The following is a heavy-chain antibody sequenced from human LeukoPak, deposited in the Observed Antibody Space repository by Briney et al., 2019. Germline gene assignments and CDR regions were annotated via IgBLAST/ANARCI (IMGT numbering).Heavy chain of an antibody. CDR2: IKQDGSEK. V-gene: IGHV3-7*01. D-gene: IGHD3-9*01. Sequence: GGSLRLSCAASGFTFSSYWMSWVRQAPGKGLEWVANIKQDGSEKYYVDSVKGRFTISRDNAKNSLYLQMNSLRAEDTAVYYCARDNYDILTGYLNYYYYYYMGVWGKGTTVTVSS. CDR3: ARDNYDILTGYLNYYYYYYMGV. CDR1: GFTFSSYW. J-gene: IGHJ6*03.